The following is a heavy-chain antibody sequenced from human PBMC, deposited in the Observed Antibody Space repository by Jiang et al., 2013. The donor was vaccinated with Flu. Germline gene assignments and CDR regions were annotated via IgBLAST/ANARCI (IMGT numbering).Heavy chain of an antibody. CDR1: GGTSSGYV. CDR3: ARSLCSGGVCFRGADYYTMDV. V-gene: IGHV7-4-1*02. CDR2: INTNTGNP. Sequence: GAEVKRPGSSVRVSCQASGGTSSGYVISWLRQAPGQGLEWMGWINTNTGNPAYARDFTGRFVFSLDTSVTTAYLQINSLSAEDTAVYYCARSLCSGGVCFRGADYYTMDVWGRGTTVTVSS. D-gene: IGHD2-8*02. J-gene: IGHJ6*02.